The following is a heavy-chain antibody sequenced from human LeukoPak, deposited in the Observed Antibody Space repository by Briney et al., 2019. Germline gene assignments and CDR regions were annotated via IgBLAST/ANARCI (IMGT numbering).Heavy chain of an antibody. D-gene: IGHD3-22*01. V-gene: IGHV1-18*01. CDR2: ISAYNGNT. J-gene: IGHJ3*02. CDR1: GYTFTSYG. Sequence: GASVKVSCKASGYTFTSYGISWVRQAPGQGLEWMGWISAYNGNTNYAQKLQGRVTMTTDTSTSTAYMELRRLRYDDTAVYYCARGGDYYDSSGYYDDAFDIWGQGTTVTVSS. CDR3: ARGGDYYDSSGYYDDAFDI.